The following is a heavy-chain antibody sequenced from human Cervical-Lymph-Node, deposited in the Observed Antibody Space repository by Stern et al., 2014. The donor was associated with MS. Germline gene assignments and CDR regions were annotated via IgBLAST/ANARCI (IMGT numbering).Heavy chain of an antibody. J-gene: IGHJ6*02. D-gene: IGHD1-1*01. V-gene: IGHV3-7*01. CDR1: GFTFSTYW. Sequence: EMQLVESGGGLVQPGGSLRLSCAASGFTFSTYWMSWVRQAPGKGLEWVANINQDGSQTNYVDSVKGRFTISRDNAKNSLFLQVNRLRAEDTAAYYCASHTTKIASGQTYYYYYGMDVWGQGTTVTVSS. CDR2: INQDGSQT. CDR3: ASHTTKIASGQTYYYYYGMDV.